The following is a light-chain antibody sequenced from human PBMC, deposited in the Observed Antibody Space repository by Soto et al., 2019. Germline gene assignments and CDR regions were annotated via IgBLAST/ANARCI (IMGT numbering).Light chain of an antibody. CDR1: QSVTSSY. J-gene: IGKJ4*01. Sequence: EIVLTQSPGTLSLSPGERATLSCRSSQSVTSSYLAWYQQRPGQAPRLLVYDASSSAPGIPDRFSGSGSETDFTLTISRLEPEDFAVYYCQQYGSSPRLTFGGGIKVEI. CDR3: QQYGSSPRLT. CDR2: DAS. V-gene: IGKV3-20*01.